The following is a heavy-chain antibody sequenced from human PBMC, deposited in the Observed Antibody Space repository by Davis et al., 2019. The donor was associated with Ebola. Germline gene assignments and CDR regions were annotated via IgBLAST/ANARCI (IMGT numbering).Heavy chain of an antibody. J-gene: IGHJ4*02. CDR1: GGSFSGHY. V-gene: IGHV4-34*01. CDR3: ARVAAVTTLRIFDY. CDR2: ITHGGST. Sequence: MPSETLSLTCAVSGGSFSGHYWSWISHLPGKGLEWIGEITHGGSTNYNPSLKTRVTMSVDTSKNQFSLKLSSVTAADTAVYYCARVAAVTTLRIFDYWGQGTLVTVSS. D-gene: IGHD4-17*01.